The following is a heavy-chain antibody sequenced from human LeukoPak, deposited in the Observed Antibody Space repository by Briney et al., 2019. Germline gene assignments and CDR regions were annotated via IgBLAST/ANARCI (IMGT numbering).Heavy chain of an antibody. D-gene: IGHD3-10*01. V-gene: IGHV3-13*01. CDR2: IGTAGDT. CDR1: GFTFSSYD. J-gene: IGHJ4*02. Sequence: GGSLRLSCAASGFTFSSYDMHWVRQATGKGLEWVSAIGTAGDTYYPGSVKGRFTISRENAKNSLYLQMNSLRAGDTAVYYCARGSVTGLSIDYWSQGTLVTVSS. CDR3: ARGSVTGLSIDY.